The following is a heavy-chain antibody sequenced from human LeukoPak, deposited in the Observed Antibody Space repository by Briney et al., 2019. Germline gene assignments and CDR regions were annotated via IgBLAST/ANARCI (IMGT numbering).Heavy chain of an antibody. Sequence: SETLSLTCAVSGYSITSGYSWAWIRQPQGKGRVWIGNFYHSGRTNYNAALMRRLTISVDTSRNPFSLKLSCLTAADTAVYYCARRYSNYFFDYWGQGTLVTVSS. CDR1: GYSITSGYS. D-gene: IGHD4-11*01. V-gene: IGHV4-38-2*01. CDR2: FYHSGRT. CDR3: ARRYSNYFFDY. J-gene: IGHJ4*02.